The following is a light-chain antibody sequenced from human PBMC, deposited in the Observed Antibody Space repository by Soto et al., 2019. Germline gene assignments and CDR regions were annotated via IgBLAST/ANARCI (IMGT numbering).Light chain of an antibody. Sequence: IQMTQSPPSLSSSVEDRAIIPCGTTQQISNHLDAYQQKPRNAPKLLIIAAASLQSVVPSRFIGSRSGPDVTLPISSMQAEDYATLYCQQNYSSPPTFGQGTKVDIK. J-gene: IGKJ1*01. CDR2: AAA. V-gene: IGKV1-39*01. CDR3: QQNYSSPPT. CDR1: QQISNH.